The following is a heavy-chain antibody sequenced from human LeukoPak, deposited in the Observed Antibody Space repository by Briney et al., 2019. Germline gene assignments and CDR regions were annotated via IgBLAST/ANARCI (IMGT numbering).Heavy chain of an antibody. J-gene: IGHJ4*02. CDR1: GYTFTGYY. CDR3: ARTSSGYCSGGSCYSDY. D-gene: IGHD2-15*01. Sequence: ASVKVSCKASGYTFTGYYMHWVRQAPGQGLEWMGWINPNSGGTNYAQKVQGRVTMTRDTSISTAYMELSRLRSDDTVVYYCARTSSGYCSGGSCYSDYWGQGTLVTVSS. V-gene: IGHV1-2*02. CDR2: INPNSGGT.